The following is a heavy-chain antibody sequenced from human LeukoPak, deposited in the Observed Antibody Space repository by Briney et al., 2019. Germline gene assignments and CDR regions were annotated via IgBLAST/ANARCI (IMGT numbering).Heavy chain of an antibody. J-gene: IGHJ4*02. D-gene: IGHD6-19*01. CDR1: GFGFRSYA. CDR2: ITGSGSNT. Sequence: GGSLRLSCGASGFGFRSYAMTWVRQAPGKGLEWVSGITGSGSNTNYADSVKGRFTISRDNSKNTLYLQMNSLRAEDTAVYYCAKDAYSTDWYRGFDYWGQGTLVTVSS. CDR3: AKDAYSTDWYRGFDY. V-gene: IGHV3-23*01.